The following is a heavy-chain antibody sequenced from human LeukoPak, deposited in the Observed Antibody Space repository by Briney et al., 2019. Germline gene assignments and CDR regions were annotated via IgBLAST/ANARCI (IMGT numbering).Heavy chain of an antibody. J-gene: IGHJ3*02. CDR2: ISGSGGST. CDR1: GFTFSSYA. Sequence: GGSLRLSCAASGFTFSSYATSWVRQAPGKGLEWVSAISGSGGSTYYADSVKGRFTISRDNAKNSLYLQMNSLRAEDTAVYYCARDQRVTDFWSGYRNNDAFDIWGQGTMVTVSS. CDR3: ARDQRVTDFWSGYRNNDAFDI. V-gene: IGHV3-23*01. D-gene: IGHD3-3*01.